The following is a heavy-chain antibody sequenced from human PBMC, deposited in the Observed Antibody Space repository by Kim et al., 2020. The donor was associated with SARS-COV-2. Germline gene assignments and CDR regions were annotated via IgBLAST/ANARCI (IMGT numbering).Heavy chain of an antibody. D-gene: IGHD1-26*01. V-gene: IGHV5-51*01. J-gene: IGHJ4*03. CDR3: ARHQNTGNSSFGY. CDR1: GYTFSTYW. Sequence: GESLKISCEGSGYTFSTYWIGWVRQMPGKGLEWMGIIYPADSDTRYSPSFQGQVTISANKSLATAYLQWRSLKASDTAMYYCARHQNTGNSSFGYWGHGTLVTVSS. CDR2: IYPADSDT.